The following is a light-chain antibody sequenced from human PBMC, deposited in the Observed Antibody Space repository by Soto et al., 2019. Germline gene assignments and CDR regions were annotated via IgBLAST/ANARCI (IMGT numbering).Light chain of an antibody. CDR2: EVR. Sequence: QSALTQPASVSGSPGQSITISCTGTSSDVGGYNYVSWYQHHPGKAPKLMIYEVRNRPSGVSNRFSGSKSGSTASLTISGLQAEDEADYYCTSYTSTSPYVFGTGTKLTVL. CDR1: SSDVGGYNY. V-gene: IGLV2-14*01. J-gene: IGLJ1*01. CDR3: TSYTSTSPYV.